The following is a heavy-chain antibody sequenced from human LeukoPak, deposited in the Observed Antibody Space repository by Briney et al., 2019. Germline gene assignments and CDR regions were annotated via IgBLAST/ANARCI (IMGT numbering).Heavy chain of an antibody. J-gene: IGHJ6*02. D-gene: IGHD2-15*01. CDR1: GGSISSGGYY. Sequence: SETLSLTCTVSGGSISSGGYYWSWIRQPPGKGLEWIGYIYYSGSTNYNPSLKSRVTISVDTSKNQFSLKLSSVTAADTAVYYCARHAVDIVGYYYGMDVWGQGTTVTVSS. V-gene: IGHV4-61*08. CDR3: ARHAVDIVGYYYGMDV. CDR2: IYYSGST.